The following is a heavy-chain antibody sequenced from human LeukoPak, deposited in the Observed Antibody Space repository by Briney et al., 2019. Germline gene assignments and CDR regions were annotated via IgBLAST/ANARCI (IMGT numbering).Heavy chain of an antibody. CDR3: ARGRGYSYGAFDY. D-gene: IGHD5-18*01. V-gene: IGHV3-30*04. J-gene: IGHJ4*02. CDR2: ISYDGSNK. CDR1: GFTFSSYA. Sequence: GRSLRLSCAASGFTFSSYAMHWVRQAPGKGLEWVAVISYDGSNKYYADSVKGRFTISRDNSKNTLYLQMNSLRAEDTAVYYCARGRGYSYGAFDYWGQRTLVTVSS.